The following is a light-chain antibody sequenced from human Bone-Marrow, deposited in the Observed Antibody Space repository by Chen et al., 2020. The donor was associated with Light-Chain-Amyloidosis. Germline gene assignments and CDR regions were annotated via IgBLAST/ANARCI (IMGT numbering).Light chain of an antibody. CDR2: GTM. J-gene: IGLJ3*02. V-gene: IGLV1-40*01. CDR1: SSNIGAPYD. Sequence: QSVLSQMPSVSGAPGQRVTISCTGSSSNIGAPYDVLWYQQLPGAAPKLLIYGTMNRPSRGPDRCSGCKSGASASLAITGLQAEEEADYYCQSYDNSLSGWVFGGGTKLTVL. CDR3: QSYDNSLSGWV.